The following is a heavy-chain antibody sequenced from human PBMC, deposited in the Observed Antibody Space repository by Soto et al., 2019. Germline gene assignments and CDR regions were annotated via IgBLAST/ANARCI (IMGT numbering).Heavy chain of an antibody. CDR3: ARHHGSPGSYFGLDV. D-gene: IGHD6-13*01. CDR1: GYIFTSYW. CDR2: IYPGDSDT. J-gene: IGHJ6*02. V-gene: IGHV5-51*01. Sequence: VESLKISCKGSGYIFTSYWINWFLQMPVKGLEWMGIIYPGDSDTRYSPSFQGQVTISADKSIDTAYLQWRSLKASDTAVYYCARHHGSPGSYFGLDVWGQGTTVTVSS.